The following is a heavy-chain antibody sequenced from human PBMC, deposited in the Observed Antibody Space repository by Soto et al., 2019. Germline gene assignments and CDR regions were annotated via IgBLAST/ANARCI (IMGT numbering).Heavy chain of an antibody. CDR1: GFTFSSYA. CDR2: ISGSGGST. CDR3: AKDSVLRFLEWFPMDV. D-gene: IGHD3-3*01. J-gene: IGHJ6*02. Sequence: GGSLRLSCAASGFTFSSYAMSWVRQAPWKGLEWVSAISGSGGSTYYADSVKGRFTISRDNPKNTLYLQMNSLRAEDTAVYYCAKDSVLRFLEWFPMDVWGQGTTVAVSS. V-gene: IGHV3-23*01.